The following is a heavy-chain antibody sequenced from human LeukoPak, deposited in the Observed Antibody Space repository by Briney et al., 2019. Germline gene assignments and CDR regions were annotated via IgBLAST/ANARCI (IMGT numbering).Heavy chain of an antibody. CDR2: ISSDGGGT. CDR1: GFTFSSYA. CDR3: VYRDSSGYYYPY. V-gene: IGHV3-64D*06. Sequence: GGSLRLSCAASGFTFSSYAMSWVRQAPGKGLEYVSSISSDGGGTYYADSVKGRFTISRDNSKNTLYLQMSSLRAEDTAVYYCVYRDSSGYYYPYWGQGTLVTVSS. J-gene: IGHJ4*02. D-gene: IGHD3-22*01.